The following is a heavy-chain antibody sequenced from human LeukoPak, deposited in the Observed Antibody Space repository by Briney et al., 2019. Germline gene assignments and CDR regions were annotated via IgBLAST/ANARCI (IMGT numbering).Heavy chain of an antibody. Sequence: GGSLRLSCSASGFTFSSYAMHWVRQAPGKGLEYVSAISSNGGSTYYADSVKGRFTISRDNAKNSLYLQMNSLRAEDTAVYYCATSRDIVVVPASGYGMDVWGQGTTVTVSS. CDR3: ATSRDIVVVPASGYGMDV. D-gene: IGHD2-2*01. CDR1: GFTFSSYA. J-gene: IGHJ6*02. CDR2: ISSNGGST. V-gene: IGHV3-64*04.